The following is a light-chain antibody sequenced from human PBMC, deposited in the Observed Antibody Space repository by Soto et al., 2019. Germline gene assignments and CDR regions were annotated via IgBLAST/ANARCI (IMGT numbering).Light chain of an antibody. V-gene: IGLV2-14*01. J-gene: IGLJ1*01. CDR1: SSDIGAWDY. CDR2: DVS. CDR3: SSHTTTDSHV. Sequence: QSALAQPASVSVSPGQSIASSCTGTSSDIGAWDYVSWYQQHPGKAPKLMIYDVSNRPSGVSNRFSGSKSGYTASLTISGLQPEDEADYYCSSHTTTDSHVFGTGTKVTVL.